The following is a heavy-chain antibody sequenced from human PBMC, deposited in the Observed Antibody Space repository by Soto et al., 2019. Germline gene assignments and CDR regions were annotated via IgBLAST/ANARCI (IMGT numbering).Heavy chain of an antibody. J-gene: IGHJ6*02. Sequence: SVKVSCKASGGTFSSYAISWVRQAPGQGLEWMGGIIPIFGTANYAQKFQGRVTITADESTSTAYMELSSLRSEDTAVYYCASGVVIIPPYYYGMDVWGQGTTVTVSS. D-gene: IGHD3-3*01. CDR3: ASGVVIIPPYYYGMDV. CDR2: IIPIFGTA. V-gene: IGHV1-69*13. CDR1: GGTFSSYA.